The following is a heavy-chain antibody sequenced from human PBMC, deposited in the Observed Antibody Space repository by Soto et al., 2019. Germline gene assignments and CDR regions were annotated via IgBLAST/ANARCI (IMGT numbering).Heavy chain of an antibody. CDR2: IYYSGST. V-gene: IGHV4-61*01. D-gene: IGHD5-18*01. Sequence: QVQLQESGPGLVKPSETLSLTCTVSGGSVSSGSYYWSWIRQPPGKVLEWIGYIYYSGSTNYNPSLKSRVNISVDTSKNQFSLKLSSVTAADTAVYYCARDGVDTAMGNWYFDLWGRGTLVTVSS. CDR1: GGSVSSGSYY. J-gene: IGHJ2*01. CDR3: ARDGVDTAMGNWYFDL.